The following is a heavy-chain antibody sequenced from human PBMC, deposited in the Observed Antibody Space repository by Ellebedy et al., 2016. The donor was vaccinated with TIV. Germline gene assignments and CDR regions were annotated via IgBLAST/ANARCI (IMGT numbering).Heavy chain of an antibody. CDR1: GGSISSDVHY. D-gene: IGHD2-15*01. CDR2: IYYSGPT. V-gene: IGHV4-30-4*01. J-gene: IGHJ4*02. CDR3: VRPAATPDITFDY. Sequence: MPSETLSLTCTVSGGSISSDVHYWSCIRQPPGNGREWIGYIYYSGPTYYNPSLNSRVTISLDTSKNQFSLKLRFVTAADTAIYYCVRPAATPDITFDYWGQGTLVTVSS.